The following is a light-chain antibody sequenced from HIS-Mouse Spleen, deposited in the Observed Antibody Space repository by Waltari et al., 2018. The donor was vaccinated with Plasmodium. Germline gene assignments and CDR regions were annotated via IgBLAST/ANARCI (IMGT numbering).Light chain of an antibody. Sequence: QSALTQPPSASGSPGQSVTIYCTGTSSDVGGYNFVSWYQQPPGKAPKLMIYEVSKRPSGVPDRFSGSKSGNTASLTVSGLQAEDEADYYCSSYAGSNNYVFGTGTKVTVL. CDR1: SSDVGGYNF. V-gene: IGLV2-8*01. J-gene: IGLJ1*01. CDR2: EVS. CDR3: SSYAGSNNYV.